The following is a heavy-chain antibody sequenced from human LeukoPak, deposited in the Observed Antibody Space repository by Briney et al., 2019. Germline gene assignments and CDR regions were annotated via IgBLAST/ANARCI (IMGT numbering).Heavy chain of an antibody. V-gene: IGHV3-23*01. Sequence: GGSLRLSCAASGFTFSSYAMSWVRQAPGKGLEWVSAIGGGGGSTYYADSAKGRFTISRDNAKNSPFLQMNSLRAEDTAVYYCASQTSAKAFDFWGQGTLVTVSS. D-gene: IGHD2-2*01. CDR1: GFTFSSYA. J-gene: IGHJ4*02. CDR3: ASQTSAKAFDF. CDR2: IGGGGGST.